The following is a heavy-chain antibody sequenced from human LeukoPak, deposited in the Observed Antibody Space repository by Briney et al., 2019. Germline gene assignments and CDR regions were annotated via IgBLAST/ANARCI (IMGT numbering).Heavy chain of an antibody. CDR3: ARRTTYFGWRPSESPSCFDY. V-gene: IGHV4-34*01. Sequence: PSETLSLTCAVYGGSFSGYYWSWIRQPPGKGLEWIGEINHSGSTNYNPSLKSRVTISVDTSKNHFSLRLSSVTAADTAVSYCARRTTYFGWRPSESPSCFDYWGQGTLVTVSS. D-gene: IGHD3-9*01. CDR2: INHSGST. J-gene: IGHJ4*02. CDR1: GGSFSGYY.